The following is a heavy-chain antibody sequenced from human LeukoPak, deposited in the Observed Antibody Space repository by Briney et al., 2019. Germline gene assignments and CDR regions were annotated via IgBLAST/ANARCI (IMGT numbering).Heavy chain of an antibody. V-gene: IGHV1-18*01. CDR2: IRAHNGDT. D-gene: IGHD2-2*01. CDR1: GYTFTSYA. Sequence: ASVKVSCKASGYTFTSYAISWVRQAPGQGPEWMGWIRAHNGDTNHAQQLQGRVTMTTDTSTRTAYMELRSLRSEDTAVYYCARGEFICTINTCYASALDSWGQGTLVTVSS. J-gene: IGHJ4*02. CDR3: ARGEFICTINTCYASALDS.